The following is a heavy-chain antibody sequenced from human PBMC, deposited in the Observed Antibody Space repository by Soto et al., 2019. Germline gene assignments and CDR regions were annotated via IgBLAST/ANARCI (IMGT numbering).Heavy chain of an antibody. Sequence: QVQLVQSGAEVKKPGASVKVSCKASGGTFSSYAISWVRQAPGHGLEWNGGIIPIFGTAPYAHKFQCRVTITADEATSAAYMELSCLRSEDTAVYYCASQQLGPSYYYGMDVWGQGTPVTVSS. CDR3: ASQQLGPSYYYGMDV. CDR1: GGTFSSYA. J-gene: IGHJ6*02. CDR2: IIPIFGTA. D-gene: IGHD6-6*01. V-gene: IGHV1-69*12.